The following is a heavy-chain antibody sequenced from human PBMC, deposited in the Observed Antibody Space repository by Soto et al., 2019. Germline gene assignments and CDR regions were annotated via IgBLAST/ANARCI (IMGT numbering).Heavy chain of an antibody. J-gene: IGHJ6*02. D-gene: IGHD3-10*01. V-gene: IGHV4-31*03. CDR3: ARGQVVRGVDRDYYYYYGMDV. Sequence: SETLSLTCTVSGGSIISGGYYWIWIRQHPGKGLEWIGYIYYSGSTYYNPSLESRVTISVDTSKNQFSLKLSSVTAADTAVYYCARGQVVRGVDRDYYYYYGMDVWGQGTTVTVSS. CDR1: GGSIISGGYY. CDR2: IYYSGST.